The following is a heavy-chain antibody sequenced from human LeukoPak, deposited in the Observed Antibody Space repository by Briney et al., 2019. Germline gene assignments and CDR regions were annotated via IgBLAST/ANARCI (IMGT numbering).Heavy chain of an antibody. J-gene: IGHJ6*02. CDR3: AADPMTTVTTALWYYGMDV. V-gene: IGHV1-58*01. Sequence: ASVRVSCKASGFTFTSSAVQWVRQARGQRLELIGWIVVGSANTNYAQKFQERVTITRDMSTSTAYLELSSLRSEDTAVYYCAADPMTTVTTALWYYGMDVWGQGTTVTVSS. CDR2: IVVGSANT. CDR1: GFTFTSSA. D-gene: IGHD4-17*01.